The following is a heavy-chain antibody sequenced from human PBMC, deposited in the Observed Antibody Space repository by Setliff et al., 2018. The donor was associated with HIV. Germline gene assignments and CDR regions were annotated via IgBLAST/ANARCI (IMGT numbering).Heavy chain of an antibody. D-gene: IGHD1-1*01. CDR2: IIPIFGTA. Sequence: ASVKVSCKASGGAFSKYAITWVRQAPGQGLEWLGGIIPIFGTANYAQKFQGRVTITADKSTSTAYMELSSLRSEDTAVYYCARNPQPTGTPDYYYYYYMDVWGKGTTVTVSS. J-gene: IGHJ6*03. CDR1: GGAFSKYA. V-gene: IGHV1-69*06. CDR3: ARNPQPTGTPDYYYYYYMDV.